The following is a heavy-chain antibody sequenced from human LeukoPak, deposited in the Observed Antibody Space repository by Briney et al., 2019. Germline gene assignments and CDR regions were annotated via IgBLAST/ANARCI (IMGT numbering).Heavy chain of an antibody. D-gene: IGHD3-3*01. J-gene: IGHJ4*02. CDR1: GFTFSSYS. CDR3: ARDTIFGVVRY. CDR2: ISSSSSTT. Sequence: GGSLRLSCAASGFTFSSYSMNWVRQAPGKGLEWVSYISSSSSTTYYADSVKGRFTISRDNAKNSLYLQMNSLRAEDTAVYYCARDTIFGVVRYWGQGTLVTVSS. V-gene: IGHV3-48*01.